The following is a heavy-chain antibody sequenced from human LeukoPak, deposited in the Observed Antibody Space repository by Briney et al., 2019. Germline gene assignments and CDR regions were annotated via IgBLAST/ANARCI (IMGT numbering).Heavy chain of an antibody. CDR3: ARNRVPLYCSSTSCYGNWFDP. CDR1: GGSFSSYY. J-gene: IGHJ5*02. D-gene: IGHD2-2*01. V-gene: IGHV4-39*01. CDR2: IYYSGST. Sequence: SETLSLTCAVYGGSFSSYYWGWIRQPPGKGLEWIGSIYYSGSTYYNPSLKSRVTISVDTSKNQFSLKLSSVTAADTAVYYCARNRVPLYCSSTSCYGNWFDPWGQGTLVTVSS.